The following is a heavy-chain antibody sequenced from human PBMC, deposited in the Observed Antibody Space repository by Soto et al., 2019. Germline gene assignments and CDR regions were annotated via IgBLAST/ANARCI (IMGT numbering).Heavy chain of an antibody. Sequence: SETLSLTCTVSGGSISSGGYYWSWIRQHPGKGLEWIGYIYYSGSTYYNPSLKSRVTISVDTSKNQFSLKLSSVTAADTAVYYCARVNRSPGVGDYRFDYWGQGTLVTVSS. CDR2: IYYSGST. V-gene: IGHV4-31*03. CDR3: ARVNRSPGVGDYRFDY. J-gene: IGHJ4*02. CDR1: GGSISSGGYY. D-gene: IGHD4-17*01.